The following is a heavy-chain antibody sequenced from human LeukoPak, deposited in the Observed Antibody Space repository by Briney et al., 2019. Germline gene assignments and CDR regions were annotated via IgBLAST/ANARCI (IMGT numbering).Heavy chain of an antibody. Sequence: GGSLRLSCAVSGFTFSNYWMRWVRQAPGKGLEWVANIKQDGSEKYYVDSVKGRFTISRDNAKNSLYLQTNSLRAEDPAVYYCARFQARYYDSSGYSDYWGQGTLVTVSS. CDR2: IKQDGSEK. V-gene: IGHV3-7*04. CDR1: GFTFSNYW. CDR3: ARFQARYYDSSGYSDY. D-gene: IGHD3-22*01. J-gene: IGHJ4*02.